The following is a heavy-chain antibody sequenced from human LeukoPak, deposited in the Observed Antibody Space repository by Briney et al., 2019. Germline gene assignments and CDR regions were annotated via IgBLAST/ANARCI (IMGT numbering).Heavy chain of an antibody. CDR1: GFTVSSNY. Sequence: PGGSLRLSCAASGFTVSSNYMSWVRQAPGKGLEWVSVIYSGDITYYADSVKGRFTISRDNSKNTLYLQMNSLRAEDTAVYYCARLGYCSGGSCYSGWFDPWGQGTLVTVSS. D-gene: IGHD2-15*01. CDR3: ARLGYCSGGSCYSGWFDP. J-gene: IGHJ5*02. CDR2: IYSGDIT. V-gene: IGHV3-53*01.